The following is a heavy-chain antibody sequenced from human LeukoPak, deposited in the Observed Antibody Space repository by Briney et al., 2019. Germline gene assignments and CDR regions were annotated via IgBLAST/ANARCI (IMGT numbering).Heavy chain of an antibody. Sequence: PSETLSLTCTVSGGSISSSSYYWGWIRQPPGKGLEWIGYIYYSGNTNYNPSLKSRVTISVDTSKNQFSLKLSAVTAADTAIYYCARGYSYGSYYFDNWGQGTLVTVSS. CDR1: GGSISSSSYY. CDR2: IYYSGNT. V-gene: IGHV4-61*05. CDR3: ARGYSYGSYYFDN. D-gene: IGHD5-18*01. J-gene: IGHJ4*02.